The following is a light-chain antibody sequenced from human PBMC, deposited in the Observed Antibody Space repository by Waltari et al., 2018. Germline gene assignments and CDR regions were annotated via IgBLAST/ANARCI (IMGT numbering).Light chain of an antibody. CDR1: QSVLYSSNNKNY. CDR3: QQYYSTHWT. J-gene: IGKJ1*01. CDR2: SAC. Sequence: DIVMSQSPASLAVSLGERATINCKSSQSVLYSSNNKNYLAWYQQKPGQHPKLLIHSACTRESAVPDRCSGSGCGTDFTLTIRSLQAEDVAVYHCQQYYSTHWTFGQETMVKIK. V-gene: IGKV4-1*01.